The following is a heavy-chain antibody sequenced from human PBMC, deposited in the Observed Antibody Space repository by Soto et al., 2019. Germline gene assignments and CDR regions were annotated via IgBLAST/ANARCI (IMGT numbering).Heavy chain of an antibody. CDR2: INHSGST. V-gene: IGHV4-34*01. D-gene: IGHD3-10*01. CDR1: GGSFSGYY. Sequence: SETLSLTCAVYGGSFSGYYWSWIRQPPGKGLEWIGEINHSGSTNYNPSLKSRVTISVDTSKNQFSLKLSSVTAADTAVYYCARSDGVRGVIITNPFDYWGQGTLVTVSS. CDR3: ARSDGVRGVIITNPFDY. J-gene: IGHJ4*02.